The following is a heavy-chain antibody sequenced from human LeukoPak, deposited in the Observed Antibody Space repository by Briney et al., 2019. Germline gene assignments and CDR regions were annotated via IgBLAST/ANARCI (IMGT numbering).Heavy chain of an antibody. CDR2: ISGSGGST. J-gene: IGHJ4*02. CDR3: AKDDSSSWYEAVVDY. D-gene: IGHD6-13*01. V-gene: IGHV3-23*01. Sequence: GGSLRLSCAASGFTFSSYAMSWVRQAPGKGLEWVSAISGSGGSTYYADSVKGRFTISRDNSKNTLYLQMNSLRAEDTAVYYCAKDDSSSWYEAVVDYWGQGTLATVSS. CDR1: GFTFSSYA.